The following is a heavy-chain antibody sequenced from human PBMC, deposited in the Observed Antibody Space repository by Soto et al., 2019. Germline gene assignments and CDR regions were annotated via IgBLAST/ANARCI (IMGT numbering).Heavy chain of an antibody. Sequence: GASVKVSCKASGGTFSSYAISWVRQAPGQGLEWMGGIIPIFGTANYAQKFQGRVTITADESTSTAYMELSSLRSEDTAVYYCARGNTAMVTRCFDYWGRGTLVTVSS. V-gene: IGHV1-69*13. J-gene: IGHJ4*01. CDR2: IIPIFGTA. CDR3: ARGNTAMVTRCFDY. CDR1: GGTFSSYA. D-gene: IGHD5-18*01.